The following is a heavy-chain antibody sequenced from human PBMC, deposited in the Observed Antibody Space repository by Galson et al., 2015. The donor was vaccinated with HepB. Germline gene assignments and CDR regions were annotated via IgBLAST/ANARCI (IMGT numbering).Heavy chain of an antibody. V-gene: IGHV7-4-1*02. J-gene: IGHJ6*02. CDR2: INTNTGNP. CDR3: ARSTAMGYYYYGMDV. CDR1: GYTFTGYA. D-gene: IGHD5-18*01. Sequence: SVKVSCKASGYTFTGYAMNWVRQAPGQGLEWMGWINTNTGNPTYAQGFTGRFVFSLDTSVSTAYLQISSLKAEDTAVYYCARSTAMGYYYYGMDVWGQGTTVTVSS.